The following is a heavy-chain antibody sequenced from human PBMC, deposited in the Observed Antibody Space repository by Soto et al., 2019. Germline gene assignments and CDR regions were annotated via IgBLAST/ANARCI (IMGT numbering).Heavy chain of an antibody. CDR1: GSTFSSYG. V-gene: IGHV3-30*18. Sequence: PGGSLRLSCAASGSTFSSYGMHWVRQAPGKGLEWEAVISYDGSNKYYADSVKGRFTISRDNSKNTLYLQMNSLRAEDTAVYYCAKVPSNYGYYYYYYGMDVWGQGTTVTVSS. J-gene: IGHJ6*02. D-gene: IGHD4-4*01. CDR2: ISYDGSNK. CDR3: AKVPSNYGYYYYYYGMDV.